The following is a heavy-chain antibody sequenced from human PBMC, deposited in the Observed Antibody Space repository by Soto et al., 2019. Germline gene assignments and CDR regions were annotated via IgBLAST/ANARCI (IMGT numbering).Heavy chain of an antibody. D-gene: IGHD2-21*01. J-gene: IGHJ4*02. Sequence: EVQLVESGGGLVQPGGSPRLSCAASGFTVSSNYMSWVRQAPGKGLEWVSVIYSGGSTYYADSVKGRFTISRHNSKNTLYLQMNSLRAEDTAVYYCARVWGGDCYACGFDYWGQGTLVTVSS. CDR1: GFTVSSNY. CDR3: ARVWGGDCYACGFDY. V-gene: IGHV3-53*04. CDR2: IYSGGST.